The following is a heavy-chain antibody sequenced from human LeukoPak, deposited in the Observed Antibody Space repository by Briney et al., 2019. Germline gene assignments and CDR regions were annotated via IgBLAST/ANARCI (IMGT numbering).Heavy chain of an antibody. CDR1: GFTFSSYW. V-gene: IGHV3-7*01. CDR3: ARDHTMVRGVIHFDY. CDR2: IKQDGSEK. D-gene: IGHD3-10*01. J-gene: IGHJ4*02. Sequence: GGSLRLSCAASGFTFSSYWMSWVRQAPGKGLEWVANIKQDGSEKYYVDSVKGRFTISRDNAKNSLYLQMNSLRAEDTAVYYCARDHTMVRGVIHFDYWGQGTLVTVSS.